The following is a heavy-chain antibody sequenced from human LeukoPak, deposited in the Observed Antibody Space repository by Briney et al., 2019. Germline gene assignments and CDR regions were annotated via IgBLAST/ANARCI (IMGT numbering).Heavy chain of an antibody. J-gene: IGHJ5*02. D-gene: IGHD3-10*01. CDR3: ARAMDRGAIGRRSFDP. Sequence: PSETLSLTCAVYGGSFSDYYWNWIRQPPGKGLEWIGEIIQSGNTNSNPSLKSRLTMSLDMSKNQFSLKLTSVTAADTAVYYCARAMDRGAIGRRSFDPWGQGTLVTVSS. CDR2: IIQSGNT. CDR1: GGSFSDYY. V-gene: IGHV4-34*12.